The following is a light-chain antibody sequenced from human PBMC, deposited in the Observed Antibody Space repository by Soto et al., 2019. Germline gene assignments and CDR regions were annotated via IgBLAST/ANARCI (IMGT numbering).Light chain of an antibody. J-gene: IGKJ4*01. CDR2: KVS. CDR3: RQYFRSPLT. Sequence: DVVMTQSPLSLPVTLGQPASISCRSSQSLVYSDGNTYLNWFQQRPGQSPRRLIYKVSKRDSGVPDRFSGSGSGTDFTLTVSGLQAEDVAIYYCRQYFRSPLTFGGGTKVDI. V-gene: IGKV2-30*01. CDR1: QSLVYSDGNTY.